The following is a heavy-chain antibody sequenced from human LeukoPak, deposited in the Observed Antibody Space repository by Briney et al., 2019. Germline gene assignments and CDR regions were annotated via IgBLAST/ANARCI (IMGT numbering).Heavy chain of an antibody. CDR3: ARAWPRALGRATNRYYFDY. J-gene: IGHJ4*02. D-gene: IGHD5-12*01. V-gene: IGHV1-8*02. CDR1: GYTFTSYY. Sequence: ASVKVSCKASGYTFTSYYMHWVRQATGQGLEWMGWMNPNSGNTGYAQKFQGRVTMTRNTSISTAYMELSSLRSEDTAVYYCARAWPRALGRATNRYYFDYWGQGTLVTVSS. CDR2: MNPNSGNT.